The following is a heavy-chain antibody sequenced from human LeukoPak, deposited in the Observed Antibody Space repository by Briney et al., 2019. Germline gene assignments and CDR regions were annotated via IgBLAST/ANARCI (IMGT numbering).Heavy chain of an antibody. J-gene: IGHJ6*02. CDR3: ARARRFLEFDGMDV. D-gene: IGHD3-3*01. Sequence: PSETLSLTCTVSGGSISSYYWSWIRQPPGKGLEWIGYIYYSGSTNYNPSLKSRVTISVDTSKNQFSLKLSSVTAADTAVYYCARARRFLEFDGMDVWGQGTTVTVSS. V-gene: IGHV4-59*01. CDR1: GGSISSYY. CDR2: IYYSGST.